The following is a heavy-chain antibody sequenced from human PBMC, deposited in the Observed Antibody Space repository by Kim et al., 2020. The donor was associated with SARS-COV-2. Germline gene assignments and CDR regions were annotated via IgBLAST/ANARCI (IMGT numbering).Heavy chain of an antibody. CDR2: ISGSGGST. J-gene: IGHJ4*02. V-gene: IGHV3-23*01. D-gene: IGHD2-2*01. CDR1: GFTFSSYA. CDR3: AKGHRDCSSTSCYAGPPFDY. Sequence: GGSLRLSCAASGFTFSSYAMSWVRQAPGKGLEWVSAISGSGGSTYYADSVKGRFTISRDNSKNTLYLQMNSLRAEDTAVYYCAKGHRDCSSTSCYAGPPFDYWGQGTLVTVSS.